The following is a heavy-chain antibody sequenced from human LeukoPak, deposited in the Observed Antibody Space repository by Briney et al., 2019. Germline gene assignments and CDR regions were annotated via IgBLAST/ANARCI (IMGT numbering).Heavy chain of an antibody. CDR3: AKDHAYYDILTGFYDY. V-gene: IGHV3-30*18. Sequence: PGGSLRLSCAASGFTFSSYGMHWVRQAPGKGLEWVAVISYDGSNKYYADSVKGRFTISRDNSKNTLYLQMDSLRAEDTAVYYCAKDHAYYDILTGFYDYWGQGTLVTVSS. D-gene: IGHD3-9*01. CDR2: ISYDGSNK. CDR1: GFTFSSYG. J-gene: IGHJ4*02.